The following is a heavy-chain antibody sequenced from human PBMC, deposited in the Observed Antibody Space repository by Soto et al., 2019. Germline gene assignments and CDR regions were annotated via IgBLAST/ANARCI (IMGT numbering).Heavy chain of an antibody. CDR1: GYTFFSYG. Sequence: QVELMQSGSEVKKPGASVKVSCKTSGYTFFSYGITWVRQAPGQGLEGMGWVSGYNGHTNYAEKFQDRVSITRALPTPTVYMALRGLRSDDTAVYYCARLVAPTSSETWFDPWGQGTLVTVSS. J-gene: IGHJ5*02. D-gene: IGHD1-26*01. CDR3: ARLVAPTSSETWFDP. CDR2: VSGYNGHT. V-gene: IGHV1-18*01.